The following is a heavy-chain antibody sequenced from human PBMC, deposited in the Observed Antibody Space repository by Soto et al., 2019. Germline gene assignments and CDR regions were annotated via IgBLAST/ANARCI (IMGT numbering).Heavy chain of an antibody. CDR2: FYHAGSP. Sequence: HLQESGPGLVRPSETLSLTCAVSGGSISGSSWWTWVRQSPEKGLEWIGEFYHAGSPDYNPSFQSRVTIILDKSKNNFSLRLTSVTAADTAVYYCARGSCFRGDFDIWGQGTTVTVSS. J-gene: IGHJ3*02. CDR3: ARGSCFRGDFDI. V-gene: IGHV4-4*02. D-gene: IGHD2-21*01. CDR1: GGSISGSSW.